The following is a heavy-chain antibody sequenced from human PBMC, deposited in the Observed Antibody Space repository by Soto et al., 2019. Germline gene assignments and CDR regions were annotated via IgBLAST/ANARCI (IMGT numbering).Heavy chain of an antibody. Sequence: GESLKISCKGSGYSFAIYWISWVRQMPGKGLEWMGRIDPSDSYTNYSPSFQGHVTVSADKSISTAYLQWNSLKASDTAMYYCARQAAAGRAEFDYWGRGTLVTVSS. D-gene: IGHD6-13*01. CDR2: IDPSDSYT. CDR3: ARQAAAGRAEFDY. J-gene: IGHJ4*01. V-gene: IGHV5-10-1*01. CDR1: GYSFAIYW.